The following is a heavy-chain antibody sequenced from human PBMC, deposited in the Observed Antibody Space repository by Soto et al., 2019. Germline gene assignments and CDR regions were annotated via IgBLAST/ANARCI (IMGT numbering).Heavy chain of an antibody. D-gene: IGHD3-10*01. Sequence: QVQLVESGGGVVQPGRSLRLSCAASGFTFSSYGMHWVRQAPGKGLEWVAVIWYDGSNKYYADSVKGRFTISRDNSKNTLYLQMNSLRAEDTAAYYCARDSRGLDYWGQGTLVTVSS. V-gene: IGHV3-33*01. CDR2: IWYDGSNK. CDR1: GFTFSSYG. J-gene: IGHJ4*02. CDR3: ARDSRGLDY.